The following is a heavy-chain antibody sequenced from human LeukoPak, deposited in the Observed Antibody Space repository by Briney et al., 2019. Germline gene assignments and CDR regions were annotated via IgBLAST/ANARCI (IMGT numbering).Heavy chain of an antibody. CDR1: GFTVSSNY. CDR2: IYSGGST. Sequence: GGSQRLSCAASGFTVSSNYMSWVRQAPGKGLEWVSVIYSGGSTYYADSVKGRFTISRDNAKNSLYLQMNSLRAEDTAVYFCARLGYYAVDVWGQGTTVIVSS. D-gene: IGHD3-16*01. J-gene: IGHJ6*02. CDR3: ARLGYYAVDV. V-gene: IGHV3-53*01.